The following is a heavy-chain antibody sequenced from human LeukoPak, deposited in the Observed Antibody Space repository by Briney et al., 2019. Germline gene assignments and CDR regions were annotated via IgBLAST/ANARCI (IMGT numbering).Heavy chain of an antibody. V-gene: IGHV4-39*01. D-gene: IGHD6-13*01. Sequence: SETLSLTCTVSGGSISSRSYSWGWIRQSPGKGLEWIGNIYYSGDTYYNPSLKSRVTIFVDTSKNQISLKLSSVTAADKAGYYCARHASSSTINYGSQGSL. J-gene: IGHJ4*02. CDR3: ARHASSSTINY. CDR1: GGSISSRSYS. CDR2: IYYSGDT.